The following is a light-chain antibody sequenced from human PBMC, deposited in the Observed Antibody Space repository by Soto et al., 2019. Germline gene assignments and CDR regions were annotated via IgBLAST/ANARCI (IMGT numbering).Light chain of an antibody. CDR2: GTS. J-gene: IGKJ1*01. V-gene: IGKV3D-20*02. Sequence: VLTQSPCTLSLSRGERATLSCRASERIYSAYLGWYQQKPGQAPRLLIYGTSSRATGIPDRFSGSGSGTDFTLTISRLEPEDFAVYYCQQRSKWTFGQGTKVDI. CDR1: ERIYSAY. CDR3: QQRSKWT.